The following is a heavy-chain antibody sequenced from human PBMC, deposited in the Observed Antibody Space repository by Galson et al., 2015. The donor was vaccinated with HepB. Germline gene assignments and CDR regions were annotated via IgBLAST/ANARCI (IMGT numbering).Heavy chain of an antibody. V-gene: IGHV4-39*01. D-gene: IGHD2-2*01. CDR1: GGSISSSSYY. CDR3: ARYCSSTSCPPAFDI. J-gene: IGHJ3*02. CDR2: IYYSGST. Sequence: ETLSLTCTVSGGSISSSSYYWGWIRQPPGKGLEWIGSIYYSGSTYYNPSLKSRVTISVDTSKNQFSLKLSSVTAADTAVYYCARYCSSTSCPPAFDIWGQGTMVTVSS.